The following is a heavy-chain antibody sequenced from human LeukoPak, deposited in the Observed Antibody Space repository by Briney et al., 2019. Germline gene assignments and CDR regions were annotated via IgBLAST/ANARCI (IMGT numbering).Heavy chain of an antibody. CDR3: AKASWVSNGDAVL. V-gene: IGHV3-23*01. J-gene: IGHJ4*02. CDR1: GFTFSSYA. CDR2: LRGDGST. Sequence: GGSLRLSCAASGFTFSSYAMSWVRQAPARGLEWVSSLRGDGSTFYADSVKDRFTLSRDESRNTVYFQLNSLRVEDTAVYYCAKASWVSNGDAVLWGQGTLVTVFS. D-gene: IGHD1-1*01.